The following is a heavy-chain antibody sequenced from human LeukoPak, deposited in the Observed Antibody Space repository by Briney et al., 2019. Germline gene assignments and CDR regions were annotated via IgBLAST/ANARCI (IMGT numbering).Heavy chain of an antibody. Sequence: GESLKISCEASGFTLWNSCITWSRQLPERGLEGLGIFYFGDTDTRYSPAFPGQLTISANKSIHSAYLQWTSLKASDTGMYYCARRGSSSSHFDYWGQGTLVTVSS. V-gene: IGHV5-51*01. J-gene: IGHJ4*02. CDR1: GFTLWNSC. CDR2: FYFGDTDT. CDR3: ARRGSSSSHFDY. D-gene: IGHD6-6*01.